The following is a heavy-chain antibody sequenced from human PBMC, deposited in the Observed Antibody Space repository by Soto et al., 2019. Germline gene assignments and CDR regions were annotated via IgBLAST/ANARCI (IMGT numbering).Heavy chain of an antibody. J-gene: IGHJ5*02. CDR1: GYTFTSYG. CDR2: ISAYNGNT. Sequence: VASVKVSCKASGYTFTSYGISWVRQAPGQGLEWMGWISAYNGNTNYAQELQGRVTMTTDTSTSTAYMELRSLRSDDTAVYYCARNYYDFWSGYRDWFDPWGQGTLVTVSS. CDR3: ARNYYDFWSGYRDWFDP. V-gene: IGHV1-18*04. D-gene: IGHD3-3*01.